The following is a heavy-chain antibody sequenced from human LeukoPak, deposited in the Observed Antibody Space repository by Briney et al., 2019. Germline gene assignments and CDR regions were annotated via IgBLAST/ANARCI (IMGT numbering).Heavy chain of an antibody. D-gene: IGHD6-19*01. V-gene: IGHV3-23*01. CDR1: GFTFSSYA. CDR3: AKDGRQWLVPGGIDY. Sequence: GGSLRHSCAASGFTFSSYAMSWVRQAPGKGLEWVSAISGSGGSTYYADSVKGRFTISRDNSKNTLYLQMNSLRAEDTAVYYCAKDGRQWLVPGGIDYWGQGTLVTVSS. J-gene: IGHJ4*02. CDR2: ISGSGGST.